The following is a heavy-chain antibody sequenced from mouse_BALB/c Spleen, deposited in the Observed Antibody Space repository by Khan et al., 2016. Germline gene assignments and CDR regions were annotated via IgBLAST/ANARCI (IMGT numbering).Heavy chain of an antibody. J-gene: IGHJ2*01. CDR1: GYAFSIYW. Sequence: QVRLQQSGAELVRPGSSVKISCKASGYAFSIYWMNWVKQRPGQGLEWIGQIYPGDGDTDYTGKFTDKATLTADKSSSTAYMQLSSLTSEDSAVYFCARSGYGDDYWGQGTTLTVSS. V-gene: IGHV1-80*01. CDR3: ARSGYGDDY. CDR2: IYPGDGDT. D-gene: IGHD2-13*01.